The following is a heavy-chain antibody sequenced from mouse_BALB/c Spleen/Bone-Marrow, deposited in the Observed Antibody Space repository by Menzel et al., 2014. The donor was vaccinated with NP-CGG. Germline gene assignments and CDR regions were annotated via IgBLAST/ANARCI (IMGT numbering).Heavy chain of an antibody. CDR1: GFTFSSYA. CDR2: ISSGGSYT. Sequence: DVMLVESGGGLVKPGGSLKLSCAASGFTFSSYAMSWVRQTPEKRLEWVATISSGGSYTYYPDSVKGRFTTSRDNAKNTLYLQMSSLRSEDTAMYYCARFITSLVYFDYWGQGTTLTVSS. J-gene: IGHJ2*01. CDR3: ARFITSLVYFDY. D-gene: IGHD1-1*01. V-gene: IGHV5-9-1*01.